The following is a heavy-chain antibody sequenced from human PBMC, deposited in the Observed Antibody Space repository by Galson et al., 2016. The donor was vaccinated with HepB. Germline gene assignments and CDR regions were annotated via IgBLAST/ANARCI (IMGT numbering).Heavy chain of an antibody. V-gene: IGHV1-18*01. CDR2: ISPYNGNA. D-gene: IGHD4-17*01. J-gene: IGHJ6*02. CDR1: GYSFTRYG. Sequence: SVKVSCKASGYSFTRYGITWVRQAPGQGLEWLGWISPYNGNANYAQKFQGRVTMTRDTSTSTAYMELRSLRYDDTAVYYCATYPSYGDYGGDYYGMDVWGQGTTVTVSS. CDR3: ATYPSYGDYGGDYYGMDV.